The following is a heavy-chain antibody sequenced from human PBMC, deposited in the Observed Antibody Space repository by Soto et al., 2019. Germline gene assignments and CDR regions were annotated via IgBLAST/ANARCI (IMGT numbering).Heavy chain of an antibody. J-gene: IGHJ6*02. V-gene: IGHV1-18*01. Sequence: QVQLVQSGAEVKKPGASVKVSCKASGYTFTSYGISWVRQAPGQGLEWMGWISAYNGNTNYAQKLQGRVTMTTDTSTSTAYMELRSLRSGDTAVYYCARDLTGYCGGDCYPYYYYGMDVWGQGTTVTVSS. D-gene: IGHD2-21*02. CDR3: ARDLTGYCGGDCYPYYYYGMDV. CDR1: GYTFTSYG. CDR2: ISAYNGNT.